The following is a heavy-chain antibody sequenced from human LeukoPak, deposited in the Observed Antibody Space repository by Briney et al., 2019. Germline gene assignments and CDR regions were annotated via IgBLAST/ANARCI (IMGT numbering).Heavy chain of an antibody. CDR1: GFTFSSYS. CDR3: ARDLAGGYSYGSSDY. CDR2: ISSSSSYI. Sequence: GGSLRLSCAASGFTFSSYSMNWVRQAPGKGLEWVSSISSSSSYIYYADSVKGRFTISRDNAKNSLYLQMNSLRAEDTAVYYCARDLAGGYSYGSSDYWGQGTLVTVSS. V-gene: IGHV3-21*01. D-gene: IGHD5-18*01. J-gene: IGHJ4*02.